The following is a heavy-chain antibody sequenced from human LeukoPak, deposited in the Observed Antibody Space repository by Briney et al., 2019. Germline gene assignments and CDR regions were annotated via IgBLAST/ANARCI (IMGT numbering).Heavy chain of an antibody. J-gene: IGHJ4*02. D-gene: IGHD4-11*01. Sequence: ASVKVSCKASGYTFTSYYMHRVRQAPGQGLEWMGIINPSGGSTSYAQKFQGRVTMTRDTSISTAYMELSRLRSDDTAVYYCARSSAPPSNYGDYWGQGTLVTVSS. V-gene: IGHV1-46*01. CDR3: ARSSAPPSNYGDY. CDR1: GYTFTSYY. CDR2: INPSGGST.